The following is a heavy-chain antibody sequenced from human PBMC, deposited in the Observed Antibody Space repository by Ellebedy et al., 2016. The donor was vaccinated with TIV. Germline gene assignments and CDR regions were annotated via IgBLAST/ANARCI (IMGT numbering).Heavy chain of an antibody. Sequence: PGGSLRLSCAASGFSFSNYAMSWVRQAPGKGLEWVSGISCSGDGTYYADSVKGRFTISRDNSKNTVFLQMNNLRVEDTAIYYCAKEVGVHGTPYFDFWGQGTLVTVSS. V-gene: IGHV3-23*01. CDR1: GFSFSNYA. D-gene: IGHD6-19*01. J-gene: IGHJ4*02. CDR3: AKEVGVHGTPYFDF. CDR2: ISCSGDGT.